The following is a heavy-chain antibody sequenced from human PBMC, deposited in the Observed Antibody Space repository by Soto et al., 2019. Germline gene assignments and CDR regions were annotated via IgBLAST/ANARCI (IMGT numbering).Heavy chain of an antibody. CDR1: GDSISGSEW. CDR2: IHPSGPT. D-gene: IGHD1-20*01. CDR3: ARGGITTVRNYYFDH. J-gene: IGHJ4*02. Sequence: QVQLQESGPGLVEPSGTLSLTCNVAGDSISGSEWWSWVRQPPGKGLEWIAEIHPSGPTNYNPSLKSRVTITVDTSNNQFSLRLSSVTTADTAVYYCARGGITTVRNYYFDHWGQGTLVTVSS. V-gene: IGHV4-4*02.